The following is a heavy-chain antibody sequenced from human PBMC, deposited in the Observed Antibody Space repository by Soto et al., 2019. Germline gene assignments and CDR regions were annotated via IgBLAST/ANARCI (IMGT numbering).Heavy chain of an antibody. CDR1: GFTFSSDS. CDR3: AKWGRTWELGIDY. V-gene: IGHV3-74*03. J-gene: IGHJ4*01. CDR2: INNDGSAT. Sequence: GGSLRLSCAGSGFTFSSDSMHWIRQAPGKGLVWVSRINNDGSATEYADSVKGRFTMSRDNAKNTLYLQMNSLRAEDTALYYCAKWGRTWELGIDYWGHGTLVTVSS. D-gene: IGHD1-26*01.